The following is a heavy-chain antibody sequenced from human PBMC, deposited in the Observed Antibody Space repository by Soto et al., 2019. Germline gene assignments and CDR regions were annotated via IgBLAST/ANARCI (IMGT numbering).Heavy chain of an antibody. CDR2: IYYSGST. V-gene: IGHV4-30-4*01. Sequence: PSETLSLTCTVSGGSISSGDYYWSWIHQPPGKGLEWIGYIYYSGSTYYNPSLKSRVTISVDTSKNQFSLKLSSVTAADTAVYYCARVDIVVVVAIDPWGQGTLVTVSS. J-gene: IGHJ5*02. CDR1: GGSISSGDYY. CDR3: ARVDIVVVVAIDP. D-gene: IGHD2-15*01.